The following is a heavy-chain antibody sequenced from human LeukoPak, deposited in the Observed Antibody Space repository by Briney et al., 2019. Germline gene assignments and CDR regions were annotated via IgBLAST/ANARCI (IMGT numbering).Heavy chain of an antibody. J-gene: IGHJ6*02. D-gene: IGHD3-3*01. Sequence: GGSLRLSCATSGFTFSSYNMNWVRQAPGKGLEWVSFISSRSSYIYYANSVKGRFTISRDNAKNSLYLHMNTLRAEDTAVYYCARESGDDYGMDVWGQGTTVTVSS. CDR2: ISSRSSYI. CDR3: ARESGDDYGMDV. V-gene: IGHV3-21*01. CDR1: GFTFSSYN.